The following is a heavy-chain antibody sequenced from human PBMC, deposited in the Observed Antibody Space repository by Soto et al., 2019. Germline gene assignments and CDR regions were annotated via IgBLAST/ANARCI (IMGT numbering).Heavy chain of an antibody. D-gene: IGHD1-26*01. V-gene: IGHV3-48*01. CDR2: ISSSSTTI. CDR3: ERDQGVAPTARTFDI. J-gene: IGHJ3*02. CDR1: GFTFSSYS. Sequence: EVQLVESGGGLVQPGGSLRLSCAASGFTFSSYSMNWVRQAPGKGLEWLSYISSSSTTIYYAASMKGRFTISRDNAKNSLYLQMNSLRVEDTAVYYCERDQGVAPTARTFDIWGQGTMVTVSS.